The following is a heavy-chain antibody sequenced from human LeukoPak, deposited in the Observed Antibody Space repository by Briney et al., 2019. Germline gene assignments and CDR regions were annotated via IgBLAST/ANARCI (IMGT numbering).Heavy chain of an antibody. V-gene: IGHV3-73*01. CDR3: TTDLTSY. D-gene: IGHD1-14*01. CDR1: GFTFSGSA. J-gene: IGHJ4*02. CDR2: IRSKANSYAT. Sequence: PGESLRLSCAAPGFTFSGSAMHWVRQASGKGLEWVGRIRSKANSYATAYAASVKGRFTISRDDSKNTAYLQMNSLKTEDTAVYYCTTDLTSYWGQGTLVTVSS.